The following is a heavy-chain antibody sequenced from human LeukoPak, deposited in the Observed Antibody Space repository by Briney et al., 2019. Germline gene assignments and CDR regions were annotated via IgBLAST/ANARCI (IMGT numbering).Heavy chain of an antibody. V-gene: IGHV4-39*01. D-gene: IGHD7-27*01. Sequence: SETLSLTCTVSGGSISSSTYYWGWIRQPPGKGLEWIGSISYSGTTYYNPSLKSRVTISVDTSKNQFSLKLSSVTAADTAVYYCARSGASFLGPDWGQGTLVTVSS. CDR2: ISYSGTT. CDR1: GGSISSSTYY. J-gene: IGHJ4*02. CDR3: ARSGASFLGPD.